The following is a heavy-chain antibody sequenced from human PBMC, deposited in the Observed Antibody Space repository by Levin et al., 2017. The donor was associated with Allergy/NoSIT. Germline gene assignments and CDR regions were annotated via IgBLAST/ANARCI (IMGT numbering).Heavy chain of an antibody. CDR1: GYTFTGYY. CDR3: ARELRLEYFFDY. D-gene: IGHD1-1*01. V-gene: IGHV1-2*06. Sequence: ASVKVSCKASGYTFTGYYMHWVRQAPGQGLEWMGRINPNSGDINYAHNFQGRVTMTRDTSISTAYMELSGLRSDDTAVYYCARELRLEYFFDYWGQGTLVRVSS. CDR2: INPNSGDI. J-gene: IGHJ4*02.